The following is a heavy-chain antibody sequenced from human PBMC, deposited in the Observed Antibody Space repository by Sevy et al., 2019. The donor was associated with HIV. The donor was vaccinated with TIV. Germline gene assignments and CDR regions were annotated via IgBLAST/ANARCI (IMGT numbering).Heavy chain of an antibody. D-gene: IGHD5-12*01. CDR2: IIPIFGTA. Sequence: ASLKVSCKASGGTFSSYAISWVRQAPGQGLEWMGRIIPIFGTANYAQKFQGRVTITADESTSTAYMELSSLRSEDTAVYYCARGLQLNSGYDGDFDYWGQGTLVTVSS. CDR3: ARGLQLNSGYDGDFDY. V-gene: IGHV1-69*13. J-gene: IGHJ4*02. CDR1: GGTFSSYA.